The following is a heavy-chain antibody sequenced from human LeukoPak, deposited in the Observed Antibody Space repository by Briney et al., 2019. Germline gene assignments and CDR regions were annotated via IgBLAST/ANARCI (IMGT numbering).Heavy chain of an antibody. Sequence: RYDGSNKYYADCVKGRFTISRENSKNPLYLQMNSLRAEDTAVYYCAKDLLWFGELGEYYFDYWGQGTLVTVSS. D-gene: IGHD3-10*01. V-gene: IGHV3-30*02. J-gene: IGHJ4*02. CDR3: AKDLLWFGELGEYYFDY. CDR2: RYDGSNK.